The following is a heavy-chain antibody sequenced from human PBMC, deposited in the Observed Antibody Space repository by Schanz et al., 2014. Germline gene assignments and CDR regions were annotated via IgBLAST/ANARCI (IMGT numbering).Heavy chain of an antibody. CDR2: ISGGGGSA. Sequence: EVQLVEYGGGLVQPGESLRLSCAASGFTFNNYDMNWVRLVPGKGLECVSGISGGGGSAYYADSVKGRFTISRDNSKNTLYLQMNSLRAEDTAVYYCAREKRRTEVVLDHWGQGTLVTVS. CDR1: GFTFNNYD. V-gene: IGHV3-23*04. J-gene: IGHJ4*02. CDR3: AREKRRTEVVLDH.